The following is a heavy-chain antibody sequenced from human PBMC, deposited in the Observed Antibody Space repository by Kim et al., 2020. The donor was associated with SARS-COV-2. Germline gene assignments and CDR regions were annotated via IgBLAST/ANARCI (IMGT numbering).Heavy chain of an antibody. V-gene: IGHV3-15*01. CDR3: TTVSMR. CDR2: IKSKSDGGTV. J-gene: IGHJ4*02. Sequence: GGSLRLSCAVSGIPFSNAWFNWVRQAPGKGLEWVGRIKSKSDGGTVDLAAPVKGRFAISRDDSKNTLYLLMNSLRTDDSAVYYCTTVSMRWGQGTLVTVS. CDR1: GIPFSNAW. D-gene: IGHD2-2*01.